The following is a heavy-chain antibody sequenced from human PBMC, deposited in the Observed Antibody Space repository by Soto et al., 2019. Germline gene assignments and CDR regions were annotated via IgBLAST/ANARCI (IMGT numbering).Heavy chain of an antibody. CDR2: INPNSGGT. CDR3: ARVPRRITMIVVVQPNWYDP. D-gene: IGHD3-22*01. CDR1: GYTFTGYY. Sequence: ASVKVSCKASGYTFTGYYMHWVRQAPGQGLEWMGWINPNSGGTNYAQKFQGRVTMTRDTSISTAYMELSRLRSDDTAVYYCARVPRRITMIVVVQPNWYDPWGQGTLVTVSS. J-gene: IGHJ5*02. V-gene: IGHV1-2*02.